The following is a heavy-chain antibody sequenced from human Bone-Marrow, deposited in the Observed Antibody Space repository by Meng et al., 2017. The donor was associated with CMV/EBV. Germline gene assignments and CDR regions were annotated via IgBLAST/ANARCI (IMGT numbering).Heavy chain of an antibody. D-gene: IGHD5-12*01. CDR3: ARGGLRFPFPYYYGMDV. J-gene: IGHJ6*02. Sequence: LSLTCAASGFTFSSYEMNWVRQAPGKGLEWVSYISSSGSTIYYADSVKGRFTISRDNAKNSLYLQMNSLRAEDTAVYYCARGGLRFPFPYYYGMDVWGQGATVTVSS. V-gene: IGHV3-48*03. CDR2: ISSSGSTI. CDR1: GFTFSSYE.